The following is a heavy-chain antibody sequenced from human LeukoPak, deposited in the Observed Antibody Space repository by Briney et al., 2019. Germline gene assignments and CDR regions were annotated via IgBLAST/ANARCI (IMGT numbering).Heavy chain of an antibody. Sequence: PGGSLRLSCAVSGFTFSSYAMSWVRQAPGEGLEWVSAICGSGGSTYYADAVKGRFTISRDNSKNTLYLQMNSLRAEDTAVYYCAKVRSSYSSSWYDAFDIWGQGTMVTVSS. V-gene: IGHV3-23*01. J-gene: IGHJ3*02. D-gene: IGHD6-13*01. CDR2: ICGSGGST. CDR3: AKVRSSYSSSWYDAFDI. CDR1: GFTFSSYA.